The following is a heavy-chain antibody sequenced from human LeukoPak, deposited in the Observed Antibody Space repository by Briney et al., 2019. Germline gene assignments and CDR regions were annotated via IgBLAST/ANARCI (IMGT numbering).Heavy chain of an antibody. V-gene: IGHV3-21*01. CDR1: GFTFSSYS. Sequence: PGGSLRLSCAASGFTFSSYSMNRVRQAPGKGLEWVSSISSSSSYIYYADSVKGRFTISRDNAKNSLYLQMNSLRAEDTAVYYCARDTLGCSSTSCYRPLDYWGQGTLVTVSS. J-gene: IGHJ4*02. CDR2: ISSSSSYI. CDR3: ARDTLGCSSTSCYRPLDY. D-gene: IGHD2-2*01.